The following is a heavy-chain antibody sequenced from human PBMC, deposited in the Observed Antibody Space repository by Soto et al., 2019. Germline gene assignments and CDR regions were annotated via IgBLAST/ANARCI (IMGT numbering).Heavy chain of an antibody. V-gene: IGHV4-34*01. J-gene: IGHJ6*02. CDR1: GGSFSGYY. CDR3: ASDLVGAYGEYGMDV. Sequence: PSETLSLTCAVYGGSFSGYYWSWIRQPPGKGLEWIGEINHSGSTNYNPSLKSRVTISVDTSKNQFSLKLSSVTAADTAVYYFASDLVGAYGEYGMDVWGQGTTVTVSS. D-gene: IGHD3-10*01. CDR2: INHSGST.